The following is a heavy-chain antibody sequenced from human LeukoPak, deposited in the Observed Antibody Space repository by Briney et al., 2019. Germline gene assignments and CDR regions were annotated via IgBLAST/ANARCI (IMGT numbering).Heavy chain of an antibody. CDR1: GFTFSSYS. CDR3: AKDSSADDSSGYSYYFDY. Sequence: PGGSLRLSCAASGFTFSSYSMHWVRQAPGKGLEYVSAISSNGGSTYYANSVKGRFTISRDNSKNTLYLQMNSLRAEDTAVYYCAKDSSADDSSGYSYYFDYWGQGTLVTVSS. V-gene: IGHV3-64*01. J-gene: IGHJ4*02. D-gene: IGHD3-22*01. CDR2: ISSNGGST.